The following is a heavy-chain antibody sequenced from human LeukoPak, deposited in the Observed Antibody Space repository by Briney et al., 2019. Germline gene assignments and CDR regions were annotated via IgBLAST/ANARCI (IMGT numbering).Heavy chain of an antibody. CDR3: AREDVDTAMALSYYYYYYMDV. Sequence: PSETLSLTCTVSGGSISSGSYYWSWIRQPAGKGLEWIGRIYTSGSTNYNPSLKSRVTISVDTSKNQFSLKLSSVAAADTAVYYCAREDVDTAMALSYYYYYYMDVWGKGTTVTISS. CDR2: IYTSGST. V-gene: IGHV4-61*02. D-gene: IGHD5-18*01. J-gene: IGHJ6*03. CDR1: GGSISSGSYY.